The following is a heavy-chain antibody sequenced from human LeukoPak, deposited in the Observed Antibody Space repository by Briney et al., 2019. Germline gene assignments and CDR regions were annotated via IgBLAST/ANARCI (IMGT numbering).Heavy chain of an antibody. CDR3: AKDGYSSSWYQYNWFDP. CDR2: ISGSGGST. J-gene: IGHJ5*02. CDR1: GGSISSGGYY. Sequence: ETLSLTCTVSGGSISSGGYYWSWIRQHPGKGLEWVSAISGSGGSTYYADSVKGRFTISRDNSKNTLYLQMNSLGAEDTAVYYCAKDGYSSSWYQYNWFDPWGQGTLVTVSS. D-gene: IGHD6-13*01. V-gene: IGHV3-23*01.